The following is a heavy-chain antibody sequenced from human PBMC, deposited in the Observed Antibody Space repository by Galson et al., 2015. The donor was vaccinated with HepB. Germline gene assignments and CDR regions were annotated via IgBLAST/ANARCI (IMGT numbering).Heavy chain of an antibody. J-gene: IGHJ4*02. CDR2: IYRNDDK. CDR3: AHSLGLVGPYFDY. CDR1: KFSLRTSGVG. V-gene: IGHV2-5*01. D-gene: IGHD2-8*02. Sequence: PALVKPTQTLTLTCGFSKFSLRTSGVGVGWIRQPPGKALEWLALIYRNDDKRYRPSLKSRLTITQDASKNQVVLTMTNMGPVDTATYYCAHSLGLVGPYFDYWGQGILVTVSS.